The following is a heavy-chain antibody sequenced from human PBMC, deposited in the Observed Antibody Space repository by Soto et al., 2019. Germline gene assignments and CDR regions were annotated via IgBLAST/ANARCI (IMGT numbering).Heavy chain of an antibody. Sequence: GASVKVSCKASGGTFSSYAISWVRQAPGQGLEWMGGIIPIFGTANYAQKLQGRVTMTTDTSTSTAYMELRSLRSDDTAVYYCARVVQVIAAAGTIYYYGMDVWGQGTTVTVSS. CDR1: GGTFSSYA. V-gene: IGHV1-69*05. CDR3: ARVVQVIAAAGTIYYYGMDV. J-gene: IGHJ6*02. D-gene: IGHD6-13*01. CDR2: IIPIFGTA.